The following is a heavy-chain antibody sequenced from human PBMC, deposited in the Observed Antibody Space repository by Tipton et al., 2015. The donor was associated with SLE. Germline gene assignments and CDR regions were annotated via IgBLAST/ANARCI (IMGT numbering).Heavy chain of an antibody. CDR1: GGSISSSSYY. D-gene: IGHD3-22*01. J-gene: IGHJ3*02. CDR3: AKDRHYDPHAFEI. Sequence: TLSLTCTVSGGSISSSSYYWGWIRQPPGKGLEWIGYIYYSGSTNYNPSLKSRITISLDTSKNQFSLKLASVTAADTAVYYCAKDRHYDPHAFEIWGQGTMVTVSS. CDR2: IYYSGST. V-gene: IGHV4-61*01.